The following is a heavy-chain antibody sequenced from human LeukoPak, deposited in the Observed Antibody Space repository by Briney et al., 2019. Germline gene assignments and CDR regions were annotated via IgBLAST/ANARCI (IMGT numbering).Heavy chain of an antibody. CDR3: ASVKITFGGVIARWL. D-gene: IGHD3-16*02. J-gene: IGHJ3*01. CDR2: INPNSGGT. CDR1: GYTFTGYD. Sequence: GASVKVSCKASGYTFTGYDMHWVRQAPGQGLEWMGRINPNSGGTNYAQKFQGRVTITRDTSISTAYMELSRLRSDDKAVYYCASVKITFGGVIARWLWGQGTMVTVSS. V-gene: IGHV1-2*06.